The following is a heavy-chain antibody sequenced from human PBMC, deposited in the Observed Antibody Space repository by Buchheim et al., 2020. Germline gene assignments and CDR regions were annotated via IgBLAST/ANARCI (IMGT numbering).Heavy chain of an antibody. CDR2: ISSSSSYI. CDR1: GFTFSSYS. V-gene: IGHV3-21*01. D-gene: IGHD3-3*01. CDR3: ARSESPVRYLISQDFWSGYSPLDV. Sequence: EVQLVESGGGLVKPGGSLRLSCAASGFTFSSYSMNWVRQAPGKGLEWVSSISSSSSYIYYADSVKGRFTISRDNAKNSLYLKMNSLRAEDTAVYYCARSESPVRYLISQDFWSGYSPLDVWGKGTT. J-gene: IGHJ6*03.